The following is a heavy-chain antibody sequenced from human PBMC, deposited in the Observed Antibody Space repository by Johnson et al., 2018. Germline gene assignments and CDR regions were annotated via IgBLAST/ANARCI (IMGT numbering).Heavy chain of an antibody. CDR2: ISYDGSNQ. Sequence: QVQLVESGGGVVQPGRSLRLSCAASGFTLSNYAMHWVRQAPGKGLEWVAVISYDGSNQYYAASVKGRFTISRDNSKNTLYMQMNSLRAEDTAVYYWARAPGYYYNMDVWGKGTTVTVSS. J-gene: IGHJ6*03. CDR1: GFTLSNYA. CDR3: ARAPGYYYNMDV. V-gene: IGHV3-30-3*01.